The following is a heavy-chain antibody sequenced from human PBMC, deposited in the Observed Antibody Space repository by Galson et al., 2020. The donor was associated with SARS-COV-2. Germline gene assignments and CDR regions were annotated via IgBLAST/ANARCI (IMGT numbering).Heavy chain of an antibody. Sequence: SETLSLTCTVTAGSIRSYYWSWIRQPPRNGLEWIGNIYYSGSTNYNPPLKSRVTISVDPYKIQFSLKLNSVTAADTAVYYGAREGVAGWFDPWGQGTLVTVSS. CDR1: AGSIRSYY. CDR2: IYYSGST. V-gene: IGHV4-59*13. CDR3: AREGVAGWFDP. J-gene: IGHJ5*02.